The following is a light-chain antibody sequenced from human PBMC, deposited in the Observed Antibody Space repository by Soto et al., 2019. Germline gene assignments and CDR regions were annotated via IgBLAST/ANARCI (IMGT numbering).Light chain of an antibody. CDR3: QMYDVSPRT. V-gene: IGKV3-20*01. Sequence: EIVLTQSPATLSVSPGERATLSCRASQTLTNTYLAWHQQKPGQAPKLLIFDASTRSTGIPDRFSGSGSGTDFTLTISRLEPEDFAVYCCQMYDVSPRTFGQGTNVEVK. J-gene: IGKJ1*01. CDR2: DAS. CDR1: QTLTNTY.